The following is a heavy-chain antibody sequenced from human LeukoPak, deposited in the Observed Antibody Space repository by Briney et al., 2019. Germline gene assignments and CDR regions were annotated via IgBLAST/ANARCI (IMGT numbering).Heavy chain of an antibody. D-gene: IGHD5-18*01. Sequence: SVKVSCKASGGTFSSYAISWVRQAPGQGLEWMGVIIPIFGTANYAQKFQGRVTITADKSTSTAYMELSSLRSEDTAVYYCAIKRMDTAMVSYYYYGMDVWGEGTTVTVSS. J-gene: IGHJ6*04. V-gene: IGHV1-69*06. CDR3: AIKRMDTAMVSYYYYGMDV. CDR1: GGTFSSYA. CDR2: IIPIFGTA.